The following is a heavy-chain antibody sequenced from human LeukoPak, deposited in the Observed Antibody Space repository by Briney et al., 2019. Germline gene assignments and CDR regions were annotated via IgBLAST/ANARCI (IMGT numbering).Heavy chain of an antibody. CDR3: ARDVRAIAARPGYYYYGMDV. V-gene: IGHV3-11*06. CDR2: ISSSSDYT. CDR1: GFTFSDYH. Sequence: PGGSLRLSCAASGFTFSDYHMSWIRQAPGKGLEWVSYISSSSDYTNYADSVKGRFTISRDNAKNSLYLQMNSLRAEDTAVYYCARDVRAIAARPGYYYYGMDVWGQGTTVTVSS. D-gene: IGHD6-6*01. J-gene: IGHJ6*02.